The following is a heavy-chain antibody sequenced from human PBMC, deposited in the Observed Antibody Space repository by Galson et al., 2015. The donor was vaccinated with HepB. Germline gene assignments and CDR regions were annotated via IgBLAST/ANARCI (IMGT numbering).Heavy chain of an antibody. CDR2: IDWDDDR. CDR1: GFSLSTSGMC. D-gene: IGHD1-7*01. Sequence: PALVKPTQTLTLTCTFSGFSLSTSGMCVSWIRQPPGKALEWLALIDWDDDRYYSTSLKTRLTISKDTSKNQVVLILTNVDPVDTATYYCAHRLGTTGELFDYWGQGTLVTVSS. J-gene: IGHJ4*02. V-gene: IGHV2-70*12. CDR3: AHRLGTTGELFDY.